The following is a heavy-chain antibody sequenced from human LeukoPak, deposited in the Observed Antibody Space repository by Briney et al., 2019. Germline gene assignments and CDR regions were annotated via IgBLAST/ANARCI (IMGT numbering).Heavy chain of an antibody. V-gene: IGHV4-59*01. J-gene: IGHJ4*02. D-gene: IGHD3-16*02. CDR1: GGSISSYY. Sequence: SATLSLTCTVSGGSISSYYWSWIRQPPRKRLEWIGYIYYSGSTNYNTSLKRRVTISVDTSKNQYSLKLSSVTAADTAVYYCARDSSMITFGGFIDSYFDYRGQGTLVTVSS. CDR3: ARDSSMITFGGFIDSYFDY. CDR2: IYYSGST.